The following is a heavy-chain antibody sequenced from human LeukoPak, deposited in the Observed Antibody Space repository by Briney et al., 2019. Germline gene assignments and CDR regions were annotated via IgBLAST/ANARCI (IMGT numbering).Heavy chain of an antibody. CDR3: AREVGSYSYYYYYMDV. Sequence: PGGSLRLSCAASGFTFSSYSMNWVRQAPGKGLEWASSIISSSSYIYYADSVKGRFTISRDNAKNSLYLQMNSLRAEDTAVYYCAREVGSYSYYYYYMDVWGKGTTVTVSS. CDR1: GFTFSSYS. CDR2: IISSSSYI. J-gene: IGHJ6*03. D-gene: IGHD1-26*01. V-gene: IGHV3-21*01.